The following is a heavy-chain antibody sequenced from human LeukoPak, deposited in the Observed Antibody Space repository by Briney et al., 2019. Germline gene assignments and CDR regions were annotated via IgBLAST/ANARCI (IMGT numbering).Heavy chain of an antibody. CDR1: GFTFRSYW. V-gene: IGHV3-7*03. CDR3: ASGLELDY. CDR2: IKQDGSEK. J-gene: IGHJ4*02. Sequence: GGSLRLSCAASGFTFRSYWMRWVHQAPGKGLEWVANIKQDGSEKNYVDSVKGRFTIPRDNAKNSLYLQMNSLRAEDTAVYYCASGLELDYWGQGTLVTVSS.